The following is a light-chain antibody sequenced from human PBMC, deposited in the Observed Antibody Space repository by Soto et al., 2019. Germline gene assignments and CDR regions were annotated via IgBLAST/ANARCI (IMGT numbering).Light chain of an antibody. J-gene: IGKJ1*01. V-gene: IGKV1-5*01. Sequence: DIQMTQSPSTLSASVGDRVTITCRASQSISSWLAWYQQKPGKAPKLLIYDASSLESGVPSRFSGSGSGTEFTLTISSLQHDDFATYYCQQYNSYPGTFGQGTKVEI. CDR1: QSISSW. CDR2: DAS. CDR3: QQYNSYPGT.